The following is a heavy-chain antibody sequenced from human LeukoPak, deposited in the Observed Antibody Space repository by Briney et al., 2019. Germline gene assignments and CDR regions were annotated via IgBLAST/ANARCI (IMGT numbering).Heavy chain of an antibody. CDR3: ARVFDSGSQAYFYYMDV. J-gene: IGHJ6*03. V-gene: IGHV4-34*01. CDR2: INHSGST. D-gene: IGHD3-10*01. CDR1: GGSISSYY. Sequence: PSETLSLTCIVSGGSISSYYWSWIRQPPGKGLEWIGEINHSGSTNYNPSLKSRVTISVDTSKNQFSLKLSSVTAADTAVYYCARVFDSGSQAYFYYMDVWGKGTTVTISS.